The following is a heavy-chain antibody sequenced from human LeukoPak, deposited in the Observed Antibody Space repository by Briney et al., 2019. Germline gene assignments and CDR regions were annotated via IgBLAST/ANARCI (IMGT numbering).Heavy chain of an antibody. Sequence: ASVKVSCKASGYTFTSYGISWVRQAPGQGLEWMGWTSAYNGNTNYAQKLQGRDTMTTDTSTSTAYMELRSLRSDDTAVYYCARDKEPASYYGMDVWGQGTTVTVSS. CDR3: ARDKEPASYYGMDV. V-gene: IGHV1-18*01. CDR1: GYTFTSYG. CDR2: TSAYNGNT. J-gene: IGHJ6*02.